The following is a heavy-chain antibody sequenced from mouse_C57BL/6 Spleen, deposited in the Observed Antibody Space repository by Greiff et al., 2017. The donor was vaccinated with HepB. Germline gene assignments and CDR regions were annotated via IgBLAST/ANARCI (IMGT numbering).Heavy chain of an antibody. D-gene: IGHD2-3*01. V-gene: IGHV14-4*01. CDR1: GFNIKDDY. J-gene: IGHJ3*01. Sequence: EVQLQESGAELVRPRASVKLSCTASGFNIKDDYMHWVKQRPEQGLEWIGWIDPENGDTEYASKFQGKATITADTSSNTAYLQLSSLTSEDTAVYYCTTGGYYTPFAYWGQGTLVTVSA. CDR2: IDPENGDT. CDR3: TTGGYYTPFAY.